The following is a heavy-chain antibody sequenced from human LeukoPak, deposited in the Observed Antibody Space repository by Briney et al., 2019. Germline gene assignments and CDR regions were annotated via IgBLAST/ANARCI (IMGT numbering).Heavy chain of an antibody. J-gene: IGHJ3*02. CDR1: GFSVSSYA. D-gene: IGHD3-3*01. CDR3: AKEWSAFDI. CDR2: IWFDGNTA. V-gene: IGHV3-33*06. Sequence: QTGGSLRLSCAASGFSVSSYAMHWVRQAPGKGLEWVAVIWFDGNTAYNADSVKGRFSISRDNSKNTLFLQMNSLRAEDTAIYYCAKEWSAFDIWGQGTRVTVSS.